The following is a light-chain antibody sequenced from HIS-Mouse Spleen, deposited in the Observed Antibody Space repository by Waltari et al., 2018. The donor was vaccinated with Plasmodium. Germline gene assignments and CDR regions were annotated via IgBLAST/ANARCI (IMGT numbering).Light chain of an antibody. CDR2: GNS. CDR1: ISHIGAGYD. CDR3: QSYDSSLSGWV. J-gene: IGLJ3*02. Sequence: QSVLTQPPSASGAPGQRVPIPCTGSISHIGAGYDVHWYQHLPGTAPKLLIYGNSNRPSGVPDRFSGSKSGTSASLAITGLQAEDEADYYCQSYDSSLSGWVFGGGTKLTVL. V-gene: IGLV1-40*01.